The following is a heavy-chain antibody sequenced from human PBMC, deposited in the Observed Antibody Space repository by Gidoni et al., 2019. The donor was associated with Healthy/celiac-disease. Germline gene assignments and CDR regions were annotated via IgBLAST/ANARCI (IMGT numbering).Heavy chain of an antibody. V-gene: IGHV4-31*03. CDR1: GGSISSGGYY. CDR3: ARGGAAGILDY. CDR2: IYSSGRT. Sequence: QVQLQESGPGLVKPSQTLSLTCTVSGGSISSGGYYWSWIRQHPGKGLEWIGYIYSSGRTYYNPSLKSRVTISVDTSKNQFSLKLSSVTAADTAVYYCARGGAAGILDYWGQGTLVTVSS. D-gene: IGHD6-13*01. J-gene: IGHJ4*02.